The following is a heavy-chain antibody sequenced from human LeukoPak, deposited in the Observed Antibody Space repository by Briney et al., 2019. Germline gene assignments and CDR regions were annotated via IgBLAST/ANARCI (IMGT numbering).Heavy chain of an antibody. CDR3: AKGFATVATTPIDY. CDR2: ISDSGGTT. V-gene: IGHV3-23*01. J-gene: IGHJ4*02. Sequence: GGSLRLSCAASGFAFSSYALSWVRQARGKGLEWVSTISDSGGTTYYADSVKGRFTISRDNSKNTLYLQMNSLRAEDTAVYYCAKGFATVATTPIDYWGQGTLVTVSS. CDR1: GFAFSSYA. D-gene: IGHD4-17*01.